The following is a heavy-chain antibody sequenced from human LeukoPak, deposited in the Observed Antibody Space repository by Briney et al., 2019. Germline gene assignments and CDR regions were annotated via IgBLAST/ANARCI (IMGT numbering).Heavy chain of an antibody. D-gene: IGHD3-3*01. CDR1: GGTFSSYA. CDR3: ARSERIFGVVIIHAAFDI. Sequence: ASVKASCKASGGTFSSYAISWVRQAPGQGLEWMGGIIPIFGTANYAQKFQGRVTITADESTSTAYMELSSLRSEDTAVYYCARSERIFGVVIIHAAFDIWGQGTMVTVSS. J-gene: IGHJ3*02. V-gene: IGHV1-69*13. CDR2: IIPIFGTA.